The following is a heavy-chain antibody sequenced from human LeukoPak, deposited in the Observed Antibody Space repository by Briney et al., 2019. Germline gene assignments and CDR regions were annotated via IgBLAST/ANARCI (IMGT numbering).Heavy chain of an antibody. CDR3: ARDTEDDDGSTTFDY. V-gene: IGHV3-11*01. CDR1: GFTFSDYY. J-gene: IGHJ4*02. D-gene: IGHD1-26*01. CDR2: ISSSGNVI. Sequence: KPRGSLRLSCAISGFTFSDYYFSWIRQAPGKGLEWTSYISSSGNVIYYADSVKGRFTISRDNAKNSLYLQMNSLRVEDTAVYYCARDTEDDDGSTTFDYWGQGTLVTVSS.